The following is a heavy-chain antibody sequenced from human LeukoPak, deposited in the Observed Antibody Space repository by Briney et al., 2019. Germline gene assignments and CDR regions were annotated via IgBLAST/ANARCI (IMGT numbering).Heavy chain of an antibody. D-gene: IGHD1-26*01. CDR2: INAGDANI. CDR1: GYTFTSYA. V-gene: IGHV1-3*03. CDR3: ARSTPGGYTDY. Sequence: GASVKVSCKTSGYTFTSYAIHWVRQAPGQTLEWMGWINAGDANIKYSREFQGRVTITRDTSASTAYMELNSLRSEDMAVYYCARSTPGGYTDYWGQGTLVTVSS. J-gene: IGHJ4*02.